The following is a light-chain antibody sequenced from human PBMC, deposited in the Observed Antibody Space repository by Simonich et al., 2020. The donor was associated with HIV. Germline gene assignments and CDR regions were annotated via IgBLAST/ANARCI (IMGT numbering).Light chain of an antibody. J-gene: IGKJ1*01. CDR2: GAS. CDR3: QQYNKWPPWT. CDR1: HSVSLN. V-gene: IGKV3-15*01. Sequence: EIVMTQSPATLSVSPGAKPTLSCRASHSVSLNLAWNQQKPGQAPRLLIYGASTRATGISARFSGSGSGTEFTLTISSLQSEDFAVYYCQQYNKWPPWTFGQGTKVEI.